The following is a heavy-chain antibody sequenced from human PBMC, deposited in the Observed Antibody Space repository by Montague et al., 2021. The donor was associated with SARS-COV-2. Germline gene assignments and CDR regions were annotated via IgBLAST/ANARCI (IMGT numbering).Heavy chain of an antibody. D-gene: IGHD3-22*01. J-gene: IGHJ6*02. V-gene: IGHV3-30*04. Sequence: SLRLSCAASGFTFSNYAMHWVRQAPGKGLEWVAVISYDGSNKYYVDSVKGRFTISRDNSKNTLYLQMNSLRAEDTAVYYCASLGPYDSSGYFIPEGGMDVWGQGTTVTVSS. CDR1: GFTFSNYA. CDR2: ISYDGSNK. CDR3: ASLGPYDSSGYFIPEGGMDV.